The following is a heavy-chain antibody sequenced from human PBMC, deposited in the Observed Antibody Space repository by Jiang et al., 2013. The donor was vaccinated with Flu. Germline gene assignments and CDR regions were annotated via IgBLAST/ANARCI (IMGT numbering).Heavy chain of an antibody. Sequence: PGESLKISCKGSGYSFTSYWIGWVRQMPGKGLEWMGIIYPGDSDTRYSPSFQGQVTISADKSISTAYLQWSSLKASDTAMYYCASGLGWELLPDDAFDIWGQGTMVTVSS. V-gene: IGHV5-51*01. CDR3: ASGLGWELLPDDAFDI. D-gene: IGHD1-26*01. CDR2: IYPGDSDT. CDR1: GYSFTSYW. J-gene: IGHJ3*02.